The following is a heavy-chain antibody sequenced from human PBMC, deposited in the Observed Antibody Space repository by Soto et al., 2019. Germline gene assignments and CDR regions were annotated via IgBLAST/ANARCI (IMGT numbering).Heavy chain of an antibody. D-gene: IGHD1-1*01. J-gene: IGHJ4*02. Sequence: QVQLVQSGAEVKKPGASVKVSCKASGYTFSSYYIHWVRQAPGQGLEWMGIINPNGGSTTYAQKFQSRVTMTRDTSTSTVDMEIISLRSEDTAVYYCARDLAAETGTTSGGLGTLVTVSS. CDR2: INPNGGST. V-gene: IGHV1-46*01. CDR3: ARDLAAETGTTS. CDR1: GYTFSSYY.